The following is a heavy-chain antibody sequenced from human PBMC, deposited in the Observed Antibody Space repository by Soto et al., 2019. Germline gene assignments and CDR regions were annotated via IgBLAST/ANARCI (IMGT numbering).Heavy chain of an antibody. CDR1: GFTFDDYA. Sequence: GGSLRLSCAASGFTFDDYAMHWVRQAPGKGLEWVSGISWNSGSIGYADSVKGRFTISRDNAKNSLYLQMNSLRAEDTALYYCAKDTPIAVAGTMRYYYYYMDVWGKGTTVTVSS. V-gene: IGHV3-9*01. CDR2: ISWNSGSI. J-gene: IGHJ6*03. CDR3: AKDTPIAVAGTMRYYYYYMDV. D-gene: IGHD6-19*01.